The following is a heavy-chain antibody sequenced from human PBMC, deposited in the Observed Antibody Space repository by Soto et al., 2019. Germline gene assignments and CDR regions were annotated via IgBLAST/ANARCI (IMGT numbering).Heavy chain of an antibody. CDR1: GGSVSNGMYY. Sequence: PSDTLSLTCTVSGGSVSNGMYYWSWIRQPPGKGLEWIGNVYFTGTTIYNPSLKSRVTMSVDTYKDQFFLKLTSVTAADTAVYYCARYCNPYDCRHLYYFDYWGLGTLVTVSS. CDR3: ARYCNPYDCRHLYYFDY. CDR2: VYFTGTT. D-gene: IGHD2-15*01. V-gene: IGHV4-61*01. J-gene: IGHJ4*02.